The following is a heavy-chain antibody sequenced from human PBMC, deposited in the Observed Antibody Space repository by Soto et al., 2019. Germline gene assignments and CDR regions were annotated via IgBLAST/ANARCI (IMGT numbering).Heavy chain of an antibody. CDR2: FDPEDGET. V-gene: IGHV1-24*01. CDR3: ATGRGRGLRCMGGADCWFDP. Sequence: ASVKVSCKVSGYTLTELSMHWVRQAPGKGLEWMGGFDPEDGETIYAQKFQGRVTMTEDTSTDTAYMELSSLRSEDTAVYYCATGRGRGLRCMGGADCWFDPWGQGTLVTV. D-gene: IGHD4-17*01. J-gene: IGHJ5*02. CDR1: GYTLTELS.